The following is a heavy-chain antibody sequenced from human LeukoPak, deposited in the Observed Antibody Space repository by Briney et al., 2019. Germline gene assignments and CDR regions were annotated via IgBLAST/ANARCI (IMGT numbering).Heavy chain of an antibody. J-gene: IGHJ4*02. CDR3: AREVSGITMVRGPYFDY. CDR2: ISSSSSYV. D-gene: IGHD3-10*01. CDR1: GFTFSSFS. Sequence: GGSLRLSCAASGFTFSSFSLNWVRQAPGKGLEWVSSISSSSSYVYYADSLKGRFTVSRDNAKNSLYLQMNSLRAEDTAVYYCAREVSGITMVRGPYFDYWGQGTLVTVSS. V-gene: IGHV3-21*01.